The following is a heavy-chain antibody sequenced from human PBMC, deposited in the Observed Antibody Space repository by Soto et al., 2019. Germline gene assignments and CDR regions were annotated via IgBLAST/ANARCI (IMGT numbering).Heavy chain of an antibody. V-gene: IGHV3-21*01. CDR1: GFTFSSYS. CDR3: ARGLLYCSGGSCYSGYYYYYMDV. J-gene: IGHJ6*03. CDR2: ISSSSSYI. Sequence: GGSLRLSCAASGFTFSSYSMNWVRQAPGKGLEWVSSISSSSSYIYYADSVKGRFTISRDNAKNSLYLQMNSLRAEDTAVYYCARGLLYCSGGSCYSGYYYYYMDVWGKGTTVTVSS. D-gene: IGHD2-15*01.